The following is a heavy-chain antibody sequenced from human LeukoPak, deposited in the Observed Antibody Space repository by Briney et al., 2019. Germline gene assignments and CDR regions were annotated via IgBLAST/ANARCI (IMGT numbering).Heavy chain of an antibody. D-gene: IGHD4-17*01. V-gene: IGHV3-7*01. J-gene: IGHJ4*02. CDR2: IKQDGSQK. Sequence: QAGGSLRLSCAASGFTFNSYWMSWVRQAPGKGLEWVANIKQDGSQKYYVDSVKGRFTISRDNAKNSLYLQMNNLTAEDAAVYYCARGGTTVTPKNFDYWGQGTLVTVSS. CDR3: ARGGTTVTPKNFDY. CDR1: GFTFNSYW.